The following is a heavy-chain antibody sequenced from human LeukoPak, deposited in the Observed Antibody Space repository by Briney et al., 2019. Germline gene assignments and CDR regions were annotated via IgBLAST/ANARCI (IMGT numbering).Heavy chain of an antibody. CDR2: IGYDGSNK. D-gene: IGHD3-10*01. V-gene: IGHV3-30*02. J-gene: IGHJ4*02. CDR3: AKDRAGGSRMYYFDY. CDR1: GFTFSSYG. Sequence: PGGSLRLSCAPSGFTFSSYGMHWVRQAPGKGLEWVAFIGYDGSNKYYADSVKGRFTISRDNSKNTLYLQMNSLRAEDTAVYYCAKDRAGGSRMYYFDYWGQGTLVTVSS.